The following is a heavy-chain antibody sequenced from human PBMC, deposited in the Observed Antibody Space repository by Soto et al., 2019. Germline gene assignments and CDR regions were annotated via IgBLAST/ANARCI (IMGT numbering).Heavy chain of an antibody. J-gene: IGHJ5*01. D-gene: IGHD3-10*02. CDR3: SRVVFPSHFES. V-gene: IGHV3-11*01. CDR2: ITGSGRNT. CDR1: GFTFSDSF. Sequence: QVQLVESGGGLVKPGGSLRLSCAASGFTFSDSFMSWIRQAPGKGLEWVSYITGSGRNTYYADSVKGRFTLSRDNAKDSLYLQMYSLRAEDPAVYCCSRVVFPSHFESWGQGTLVTVS.